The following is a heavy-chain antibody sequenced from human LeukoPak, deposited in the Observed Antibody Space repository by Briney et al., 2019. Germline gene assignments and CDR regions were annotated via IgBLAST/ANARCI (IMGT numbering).Heavy chain of an antibody. CDR1: GYSFTSYW. CDR2: IYPGDSDT. V-gene: IGHV5-51*01. D-gene: IGHD6-25*01. Sequence: PGESLKISCKGSGYSFTSYWIGWVRQMPGKGLEWMGIIYPGDSDTRYSPSFQGQVTISADKSISTAYLQWSSLKASDTAMYYCAGHRQREEGMDPHDAFDIWGQGTMVTVSS. CDR3: AGHRQREEGMDPHDAFDI. J-gene: IGHJ3*02.